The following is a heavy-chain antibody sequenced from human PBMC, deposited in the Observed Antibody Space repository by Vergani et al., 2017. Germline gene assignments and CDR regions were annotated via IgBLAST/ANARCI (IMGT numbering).Heavy chain of an antibody. J-gene: IGHJ3*01. CDR1: GYSFTSYW. CDR3: VRDVRVSRT. Sequence: EVQLVQSGAEVKKPGESLKISCKGSGYSFTSYWIGWVRQMPGKGLEWIGYIYSTGSTNYNPSLNSRVTMSVDTSKNQFSLKLRSVTAADTAVYYCVRDVRVSRTWGQGTLVAVSS. CDR2: IYSTGST. V-gene: IGHV5-51*01.